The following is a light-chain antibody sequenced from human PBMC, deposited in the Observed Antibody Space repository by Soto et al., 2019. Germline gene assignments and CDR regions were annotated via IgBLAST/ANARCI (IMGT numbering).Light chain of an antibody. V-gene: IGKV1-39*01. CDR2: AAS. Sequence: DKQMTQSPSAVSASVVDRVTITCRASQSISSYLNWYQQKPGKAPKLLIYAASSLQSGVPSRFSGSGSGTEFTLTISSLQPEDFATYYCQQSYSTPWTFGQGTKVDIK. J-gene: IGKJ1*01. CDR3: QQSYSTPWT. CDR1: QSISSY.